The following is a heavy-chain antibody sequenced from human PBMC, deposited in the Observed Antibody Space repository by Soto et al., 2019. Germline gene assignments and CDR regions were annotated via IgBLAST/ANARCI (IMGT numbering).Heavy chain of an antibody. J-gene: IGHJ4*02. D-gene: IGHD3-9*01. Sequence: ASVKVSCKASGYTFTSYGISWVRQAPGQGLEWMGWISAYNGNTNYAQKLQGRVTMTTDTSTSTAYMELRSLRSDDTAVYYCARGENDDILTGYAYWGQGTLVTVSS. CDR2: ISAYNGNT. CDR1: GYTFTSYG. V-gene: IGHV1-18*01. CDR3: ARGENDDILTGYAY.